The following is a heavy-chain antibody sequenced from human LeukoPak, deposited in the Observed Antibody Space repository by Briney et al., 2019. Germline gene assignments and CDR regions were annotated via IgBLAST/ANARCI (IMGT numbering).Heavy chain of an antibody. V-gene: IGHV1-8*01. J-gene: IGHJ4*02. CDR1: GYSFTNHD. CDR2: MNPNSGNT. Sequence: ASVTVSFMASGYSFTNHDINWVRQATGQGLAWMGCMNPNSGNTGYAQKFQDRVTMTRNTSISTAYLELSSLGSEDTAMYYCASALKRGSAGTLIDHWGQGTLVTVSS. D-gene: IGHD6-13*01. CDR3: ASALKRGSAGTLIDH.